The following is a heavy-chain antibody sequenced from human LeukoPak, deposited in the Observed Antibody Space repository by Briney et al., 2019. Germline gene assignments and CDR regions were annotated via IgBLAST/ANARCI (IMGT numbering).Heavy chain of an antibody. V-gene: IGHV6-1*01. CDR3: ARDLPYYYGSGSYIYDP. CDR1: GDSVSSNSAA. Sequence: SQTLSLTCAISGDSVSSNSAAWSWIRQSPSRGLEWLGRTYYRSKWYNDYAVSVKSRITINPDTSKNQFSLQLNSVTPEDTAVYYCARDLPYYYGSGSYIYDPWGQGTLVTVSS. D-gene: IGHD3-10*01. J-gene: IGHJ5*02. CDR2: TYYRSKWYN.